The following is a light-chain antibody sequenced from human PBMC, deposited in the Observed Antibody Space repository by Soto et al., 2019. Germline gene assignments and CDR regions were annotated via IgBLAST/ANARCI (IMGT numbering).Light chain of an antibody. CDR2: DAS. Sequence: IVFTHSTATLSLSPVERAPLYCRASQSVSSSYLAWYQQKPGQAPRLLIYDASNRATGVPARFSGSGSGTDFTLTITSLDPEDSAVYYCQQRSSWPITFGQGTRLEI. J-gene: IGKJ5*01. V-gene: IGKV3-11*01. CDR3: QQRSSWPIT. CDR1: QSVSSSY.